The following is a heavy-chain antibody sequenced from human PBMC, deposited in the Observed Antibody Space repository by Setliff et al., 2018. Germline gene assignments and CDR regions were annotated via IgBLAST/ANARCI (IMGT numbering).Heavy chain of an antibody. D-gene: IGHD1-1*01. Sequence: PSETLSLTCTVSRGSISNHHLSWIRQAPGKGLEWIGQIHYSGNNNYNPSLMGRGTISGDTSKNQFSLRLTSVTAADTAVYYCARTGTYRYFDYWGQGALVTVSS. CDR1: RGSISNHH. V-gene: IGHV4-59*08. J-gene: IGHJ4*02. CDR2: IHYSGNN. CDR3: ARTGTYRYFDY.